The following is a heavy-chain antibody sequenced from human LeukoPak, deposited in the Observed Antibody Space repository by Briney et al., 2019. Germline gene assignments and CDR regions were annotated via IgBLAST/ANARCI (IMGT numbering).Heavy chain of an antibody. J-gene: IGHJ4*02. V-gene: IGHV3-7*01. CDR1: GFAFSKYW. Sequence: GGSLRLSCAASGFAFSKYWMSWVRQAPGKGLEWVANIKQDGSEKYFVDSVKGRFTISRDNAKNSLYLQMNSLRAEDTAVYYCARGYPSVVRGVIEYWGQGTLVTVSS. CDR2: IKQDGSEK. D-gene: IGHD3-10*01. CDR3: ARGYPSVVRGVIEY.